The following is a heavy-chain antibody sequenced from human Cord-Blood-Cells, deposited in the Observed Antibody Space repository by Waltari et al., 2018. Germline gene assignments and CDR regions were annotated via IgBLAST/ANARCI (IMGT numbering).Heavy chain of an antibody. CDR2: INHSGST. D-gene: IGHD5-18*01. V-gene: IGHV4-34*01. J-gene: IGHJ3*02. CDR3: ARAPLRRYSYGHDAFDI. Sequence: QVQLQQWGAGLLKPSETLSLTCAVYGGSFSGYYWSWIRQPPGKGLEWIGEINHSGSTNYNPSLKSRVTTSVDASKNQFSLKLSSVTAADTAVYYCARAPLRRYSYGHDAFDIWGQGTMVTVSS. CDR1: GGSFSGYY.